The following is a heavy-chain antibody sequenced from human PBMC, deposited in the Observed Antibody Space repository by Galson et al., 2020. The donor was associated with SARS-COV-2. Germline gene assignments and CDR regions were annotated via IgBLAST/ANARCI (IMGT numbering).Heavy chain of an antibody. CDR3: ARWGSGSYYQYYFDY. V-gene: IGHV4-34*01. Sequence: SETLSLTCAVYGGSFSGYYWSWIRQPPGKGLEWIGEINHSGSTNYNPSLKSRVTISVATSKNQFSLKLSSVPAADTAVYYCARWGSGSYYQYYFDYWGQGTLVTVSS. D-gene: IGHD3-10*01. CDR1: GGSFSGYY. J-gene: IGHJ4*02. CDR2: INHSGST.